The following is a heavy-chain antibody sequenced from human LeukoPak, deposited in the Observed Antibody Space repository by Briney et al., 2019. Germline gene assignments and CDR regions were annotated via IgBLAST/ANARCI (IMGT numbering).Heavy chain of an antibody. V-gene: IGHV4-4*07. D-gene: IGHD1-26*01. Sequence: SETLSLTCTVSGGSISSYYWGWIRQPAGKGLEWIGRIYTSGSTNYNPSLKSRVTMSVDTSKNQFSLKLSSVTAADTAVYYCARGYQSGSYGSDFDYWGQGTLVTVSS. J-gene: IGHJ4*02. CDR2: IYTSGST. CDR1: GGSISSYY. CDR3: ARGYQSGSYGSDFDY.